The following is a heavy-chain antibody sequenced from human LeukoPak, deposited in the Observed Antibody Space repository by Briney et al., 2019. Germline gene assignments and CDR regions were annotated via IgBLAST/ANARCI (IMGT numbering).Heavy chain of an antibody. CDR1: GGSISSSSYY. CDR3: ARRVRVATIDY. D-gene: IGHD5-12*01. Sequence: SETLSLTCTVSGGSISSSSYYWAWIRQPPGKGLEWIGSIHYSVTTFYSPSLKSRVTISADASKNQFSLKLSSVTAADTAVHYCARRVRVATIDYWGQGTLVTVSS. V-gene: IGHV4-39*01. CDR2: IHYSVTT. J-gene: IGHJ4*02.